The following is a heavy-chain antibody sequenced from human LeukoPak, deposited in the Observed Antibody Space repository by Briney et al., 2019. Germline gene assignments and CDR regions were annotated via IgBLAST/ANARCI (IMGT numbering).Heavy chain of an antibody. J-gene: IGHJ3*02. CDR1: GGSISSSSYY. CDR2: IYYSGST. V-gene: IGHV4-39*01. D-gene: IGHD3-3*01. CDR3: ARHVPTYYDFWSGYPLDAFDI. Sequence: SETLSLTRTVSGGSISSSSYYWGWIRQPPGKGLEWIGSIYYSGSTYYNPSLKSRVTISVDTSKNQFSLKLSSVTAADTAVYYCARHVPTYYDFWSGYPLDAFDIWGQGTMVTVSS.